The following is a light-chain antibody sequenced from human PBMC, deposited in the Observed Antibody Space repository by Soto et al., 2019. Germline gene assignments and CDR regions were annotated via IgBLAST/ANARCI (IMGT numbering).Light chain of an antibody. CDR2: AAS. V-gene: IGKV3-20*01. Sequence: EIVLTQSPGTLSLSPGERATLSCRASQSVYSNFLAWYQQKPGQAPRLLIYAASSSVTGIPDKFSGSGSGTDFTLTISRREPEDFAVYYCQQYGDSPYTFGQGTKLEIK. CDR1: QSVYSNF. CDR3: QQYGDSPYT. J-gene: IGKJ2*01.